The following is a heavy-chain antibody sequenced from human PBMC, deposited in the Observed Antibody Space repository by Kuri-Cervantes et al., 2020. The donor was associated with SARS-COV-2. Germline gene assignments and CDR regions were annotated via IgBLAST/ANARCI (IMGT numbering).Heavy chain of an antibody. CDR1: GYTFTTYG. J-gene: IGHJ4*02. D-gene: IGHD2-21*02. CDR2: ISASNGNT. V-gene: IGHV1-18*01. CDR3: ARAGAEVTSHFDY. Sequence: ASVKVSCKASGYTFTTYGISWVRQAPGQGLEWMGWISASNGNTNYAQSLQGRVTITTYSSTSTAYLELRNLRPDDTAVYYCARAGAEVTSHFDYWAQGTLVTVSS.